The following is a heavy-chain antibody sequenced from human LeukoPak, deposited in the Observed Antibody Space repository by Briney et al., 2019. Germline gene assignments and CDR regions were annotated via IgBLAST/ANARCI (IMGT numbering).Heavy chain of an antibody. CDR1: GFTFSDYY. V-gene: IGHV3-11*04. D-gene: IGHD5-12*01. CDR3: ARRIVATIAQYYFDY. Sequence: GGSLRLSCAASGFTFSDYYMSWIRQAPGKGLEWVSYISSSGSTIYYADSVKGRFIISRDNAKNSLYLQMNSLRAEDTAVYYCARRIVATIAQYYFDYWGQGTLVTVSS. J-gene: IGHJ4*02. CDR2: ISSSGSTI.